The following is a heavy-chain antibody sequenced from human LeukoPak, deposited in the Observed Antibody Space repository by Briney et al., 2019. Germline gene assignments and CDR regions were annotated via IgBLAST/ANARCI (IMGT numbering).Heavy chain of an antibody. J-gene: IGHJ6*02. V-gene: IGHV1-46*01. Sequence: ASVKVSCKASGYTFTSYYMHWVRQAPGQGLEWMGIINPSGGSTSYAQKFQGRVTMTRDTSTSTVYMELSSLRSEDTAVYYCARFRIAARPHYYYDMDVWGQGTTVTVSS. D-gene: IGHD6-6*01. CDR3: ARFRIAARPHYYYDMDV. CDR2: INPSGGST. CDR1: GYTFTSYY.